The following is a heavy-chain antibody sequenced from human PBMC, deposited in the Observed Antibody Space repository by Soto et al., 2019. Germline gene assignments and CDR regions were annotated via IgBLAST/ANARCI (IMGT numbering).Heavy chain of an antibody. CDR3: AREGGSSWYHLLNFDY. J-gene: IGHJ4*02. D-gene: IGHD6-13*01. CDR1: GFTFSSYG. V-gene: IGHV3-33*01. Sequence: PGGSLRLSCAASGFTFSSYGMHWVRQAPGKGLEWVAVIWYDGSNKYYADSVKGRFTISRDDSKNTLYLQMNSLRAEDTAVYYCAREGGSSWYHLLNFDYWGQGTLVTVSS. CDR2: IWYDGSNK.